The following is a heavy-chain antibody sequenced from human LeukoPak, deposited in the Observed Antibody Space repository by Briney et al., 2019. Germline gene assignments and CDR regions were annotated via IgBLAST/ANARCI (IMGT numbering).Heavy chain of an antibody. Sequence: SETLSLTCAVYGGSFSGYYWSWIRQPPGKGLEWIGEINHSGSTNYNPSLKSRVTISVDTSKNQFSLKLSSVTAADTAVYYCARAHIVVVPARQLGWFDPWGQGTLVTVSS. CDR1: GGSFSGYY. V-gene: IGHV4-34*01. CDR2: INHSGST. CDR3: ARAHIVVVPARQLGWFDP. J-gene: IGHJ5*02. D-gene: IGHD2-2*01.